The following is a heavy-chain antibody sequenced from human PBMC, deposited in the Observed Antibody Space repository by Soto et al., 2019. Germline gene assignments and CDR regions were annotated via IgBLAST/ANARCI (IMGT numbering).Heavy chain of an antibody. V-gene: IGHV1-69*01. D-gene: IGHD3-16*02. Sequence: QVQLVQPGAEVKKPGSSVKVSCKASGGTFSSYAISWVRQAPGQGLEWMGGIIPIFGTANYAQKFQGRVTITADESTSTAYMELSSLRSEDTAVYYCARGSDYVWGSYRHPSLDYWGQGTLVTVSS. CDR2: IIPIFGTA. CDR3: ARGSDYVWGSYRHPSLDY. J-gene: IGHJ4*02. CDR1: GGTFSSYA.